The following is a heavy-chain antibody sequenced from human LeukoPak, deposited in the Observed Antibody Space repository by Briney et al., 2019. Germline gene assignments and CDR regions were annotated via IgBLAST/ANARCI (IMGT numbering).Heavy chain of an antibody. Sequence: GRSLRLSCAASGFTFDDYAMHWVRHAPGKGLEWVSGISWNSGSIGYADSVKGRFTISRDNAKSSLYLQMNSLRAEDMALYYCAKDMASSSSYYMDVWGKGTTVTVSS. J-gene: IGHJ6*03. D-gene: IGHD6-13*01. CDR2: ISWNSGSI. V-gene: IGHV3-9*03. CDR1: GFTFDDYA. CDR3: AKDMASSSSYYMDV.